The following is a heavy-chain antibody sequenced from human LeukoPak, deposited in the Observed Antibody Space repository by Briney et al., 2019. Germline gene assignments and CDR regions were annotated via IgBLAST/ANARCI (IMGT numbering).Heavy chain of an antibody. CDR1: GDSISNFY. CDR3: ARGLFSTRRESDY. Sequence: SETLSLTCPVSGDSISNFYWSWIRQPPGKGLEWIGYIDNSGSTSYNPSLKSRVTISIDTSKNQFSLRLSSVAAADTAVYFCARGLFSTRRESDYWGQGTLVTVSS. D-gene: IGHD2-2*01. CDR2: IDNSGST. V-gene: IGHV4-59*01. J-gene: IGHJ4*02.